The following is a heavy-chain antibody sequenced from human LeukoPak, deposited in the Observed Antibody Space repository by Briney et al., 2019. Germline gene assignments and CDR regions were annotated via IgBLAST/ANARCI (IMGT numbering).Heavy chain of an antibody. CDR1: GYTFTSYG. J-gene: IGHJ6*02. V-gene: IGHV1-18*01. CDR3: ARDTGNDFWSGYALGYYYYGMDV. Sequence: ASVKVSCKASGYTFTSYGISWVRQAPGQGLEWMGWISAYNGNTNYARKLQGRVTMTTDTSTSTAYMELRSLRSDDTAVYYCARDTGNDFWSGYALGYYYYGMDVWGQGTTVTVSS. D-gene: IGHD3-3*01. CDR2: ISAYNGNT.